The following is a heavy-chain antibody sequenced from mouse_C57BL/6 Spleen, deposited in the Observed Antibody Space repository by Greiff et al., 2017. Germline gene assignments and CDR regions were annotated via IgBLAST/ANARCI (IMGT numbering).Heavy chain of an antibody. CDR2: IHPNSGST. D-gene: IGHD2-3*01. V-gene: IGHV1-64*01. Sequence: QVQLQQPGAELVKPGASVKLSCKASGYTFTSYWMHWVKQRPGQGLEWIGMIHPNSGSTNYNEKFKSKATLTVDKSSSTAYMQLSSLTSEDSAVYYCARGDGYYGYYFDYWGQGTTLTVSS. J-gene: IGHJ2*01. CDR3: ARGDGYYGYYFDY. CDR1: GYTFTSYW.